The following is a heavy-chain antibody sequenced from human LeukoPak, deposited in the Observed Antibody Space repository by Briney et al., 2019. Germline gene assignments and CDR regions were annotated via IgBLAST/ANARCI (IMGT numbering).Heavy chain of an antibody. CDR2: IYSGGST. V-gene: IGHV3-66*01. J-gene: IGHJ4*02. Sequence: GGSLSPSCAASGFTVSTTYMSWVRRAPGKGLEWISVIYSGGSTYYAESVKGRFTISRDNSKNTLYLQMNSLRAEDTAVYYCARWAGYSSTWYGLFDYWGQGTLVTVSS. D-gene: IGHD6-13*01. CDR1: GFTVSTTY. CDR3: ARWAGYSSTWYGLFDY.